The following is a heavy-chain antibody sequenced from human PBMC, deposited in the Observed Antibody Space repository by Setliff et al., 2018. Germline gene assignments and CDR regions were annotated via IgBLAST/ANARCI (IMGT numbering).Heavy chain of an antibody. CDR3: VKDPSVYGADSGSI. J-gene: IGHJ3*02. CDR1: GFTFSRYA. D-gene: IGHD2-21*02. V-gene: IGHV3-64D*09. Sequence: PGGSLRLSCAASGFTFSRYAMHWVRQAPGKGLESVSAISSTGIPIYYADSVKARFSISRDDAKNTLYLQMTSPRADDTAVYYCVKDPSVYGADSGSIWGQGTMVTVSS. CDR2: ISSTGIPI.